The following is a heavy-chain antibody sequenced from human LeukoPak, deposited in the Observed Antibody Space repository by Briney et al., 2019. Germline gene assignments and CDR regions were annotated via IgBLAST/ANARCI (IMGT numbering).Heavy chain of an antibody. J-gene: IGHJ4*02. CDR1: GYTLTELS. CDR3: ALYCSGGSCYSYFDY. V-gene: IGHV1-24*01. D-gene: IGHD2-15*01. Sequence: ASVKVSRKVSGYTLTELSMHWVRQAPGKGLEWMGGFDPEDGETIYAQKFQGRVTMTEDTSTDTAYMEQSSLRSEDTAVYYCALYCSGGSCYSYFDYWGQGTLVTVSS. CDR2: FDPEDGET.